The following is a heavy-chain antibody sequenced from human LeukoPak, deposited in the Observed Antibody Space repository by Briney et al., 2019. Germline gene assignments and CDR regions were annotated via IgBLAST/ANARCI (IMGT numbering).Heavy chain of an antibody. D-gene: IGHD6-19*01. CDR2: IIPIFGIA. Sequence: SVKVSCKASGGTFSSYAISWVRQAPGQGLEWMGRIIPIFGIANYAQKFQGRVTITADKSTSTAYMELSSLRPEDTAVYYCARLPGYSSGWSEDYWGQGTLVTVSS. J-gene: IGHJ4*02. CDR1: GGTFSSYA. V-gene: IGHV1-69*04. CDR3: ARLPGYSSGWSEDY.